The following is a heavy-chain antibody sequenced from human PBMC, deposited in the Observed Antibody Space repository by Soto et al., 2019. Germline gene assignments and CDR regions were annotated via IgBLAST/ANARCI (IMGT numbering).Heavy chain of an antibody. CDR2: ISYAGSDK. CDR1: GFTFSSYA. J-gene: IGHJ3*02. Sequence: QVQLVGSGGGVVQPGRSLRLSCAASGFTFSSYAMHWVRQAPGKGLEWVAVISYAGSDKYYAASVKGRFTISRDNSNNTPYLQINSLIAEDTAVYYCAKELEQAFDIWGQGTMVTVSS. CDR3: AKELEQAFDI. V-gene: IGHV3-30-3*01.